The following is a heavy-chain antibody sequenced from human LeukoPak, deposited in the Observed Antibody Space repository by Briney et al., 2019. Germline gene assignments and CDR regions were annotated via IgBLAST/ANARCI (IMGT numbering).Heavy chain of an antibody. CDR2: ISSSGSTI. J-gene: IGHJ4*02. Sequence: GSLRLSCAASGFPFSDYYMSWVRPAPGKGLEWVSYISSSGSTIYYADSVKGRFTISRDNAKNSLYLQMNSLRAEDTAVYYCARGRQLWAYYFDYWGQGTLVTVSS. CDR3: ARGRQLWAYYFDY. D-gene: IGHD5-18*01. V-gene: IGHV3-11*01. CDR1: GFPFSDYY.